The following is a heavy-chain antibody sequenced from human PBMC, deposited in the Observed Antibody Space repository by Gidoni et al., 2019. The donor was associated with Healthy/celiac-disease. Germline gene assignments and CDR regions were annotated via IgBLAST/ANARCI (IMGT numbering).Heavy chain of an antibody. D-gene: IGHD1-26*01. J-gene: IGHJ4*02. CDR3: ARELRWGHFDY. CDR1: GGSFSGYY. V-gene: IGHV4-34*01. Sequence: QVQLQQWGAGLLKPSETLSLTCAVYGGSFSGYYWSWIRQPPGKGLEWIGEINHSGSTNYNPSLKSRVTISVDTSKNQFSLKLSSVTAADTAVYYCARELRWGHFDYLGQGTLVTVSS. CDR2: INHSGST.